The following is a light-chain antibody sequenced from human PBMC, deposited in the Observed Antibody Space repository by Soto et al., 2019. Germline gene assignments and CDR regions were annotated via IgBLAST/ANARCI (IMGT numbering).Light chain of an antibody. Sequence: QSALTQPASVSGSPGQSITISCTGTSSDVGGYNYLSWYQQHPVKAPKGMIYEVSNRPSGVSNRFSGSKSGNTASLTISGLQAEDEADYFCSSYTTSGTPVFGGGTKLTVL. J-gene: IGLJ3*02. V-gene: IGLV2-14*01. CDR2: EVS. CDR1: SSDVGGYNY. CDR3: SSYTTSGTPV.